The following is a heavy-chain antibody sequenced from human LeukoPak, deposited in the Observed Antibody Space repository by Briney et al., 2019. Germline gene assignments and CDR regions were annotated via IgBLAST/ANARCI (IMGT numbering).Heavy chain of an antibody. D-gene: IGHD4-17*01. CDR1: GFTFSSYS. CDR2: ISYDGSNK. J-gene: IGHJ4*02. CDR3: ARDLSIGPVKGSFDY. V-gene: IGHV3-30-3*01. Sequence: GSLRLSCAASGFTFSSYSMHWVRQAPGKGLEWGAVISYDGSNKYYADSVKRRFTISRDNSKNTLYLQMNSLRAEDTAVYYCARDLSIGPVKGSFDYWGQGTLVTVSS.